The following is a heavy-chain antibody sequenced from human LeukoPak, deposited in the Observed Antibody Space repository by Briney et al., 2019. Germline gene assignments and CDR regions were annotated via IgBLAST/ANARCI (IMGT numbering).Heavy chain of an antibody. CDR1: GGTFSSYA. V-gene: IGHV1-69*05. CDR3: AREEGIAAEYFQH. Sequence: ASVKVSCKASGGTFSSYANSWVRQAPGQGLEWMGGIIPIFGTANYAQKFQGRVTITTDESTSTAYMELSSLRSEDTAVYYCAREEGIAAEYFQHWGQGTLVTVSS. D-gene: IGHD6-13*01. CDR2: IIPIFGTA. J-gene: IGHJ1*01.